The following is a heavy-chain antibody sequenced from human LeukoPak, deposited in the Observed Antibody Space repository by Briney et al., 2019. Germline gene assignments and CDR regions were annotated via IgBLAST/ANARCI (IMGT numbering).Heavy chain of an antibody. CDR2: IKQDGSEK. CDR3: ARVSPNTVTTLQYFDY. V-gene: IGHV3-7*01. D-gene: IGHD4-17*01. Sequence: GGSLRLSCAASGFTFSSYEMNWVRQAPGKGLEWVANIKQDGSEKYYVDAVKGRFTISRDNAKNSLYLQMNSLRDEDTAVYYCARVSPNTVTTLQYFDYWGQGTLVTVSS. J-gene: IGHJ4*02. CDR1: GFTFSSYE.